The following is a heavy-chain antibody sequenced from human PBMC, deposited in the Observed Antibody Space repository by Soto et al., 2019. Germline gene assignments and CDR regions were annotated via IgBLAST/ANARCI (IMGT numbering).Heavy chain of an antibody. V-gene: IGHV3-23*01. CDR3: AKALRRSLNFFYYTAV. D-gene: IGHD6-13*01. J-gene: IGHJ6*03. CDR2: LGGNGFTT. CDR1: GFTFGSYA. Sequence: EVQLLESGGGLVQPGGSLRLSCVVSGFTFGSYAMSWVRQAPEKGPEWVAILGGNGFTTYYADSVKGRFTISGDKSKSTLCLQMNSLGADDTGVYYCAKALRRSLNFFYYTAVWGRGTSVTVSS.